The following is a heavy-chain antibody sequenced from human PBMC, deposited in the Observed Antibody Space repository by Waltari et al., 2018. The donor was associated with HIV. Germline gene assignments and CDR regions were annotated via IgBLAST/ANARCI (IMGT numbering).Heavy chain of an antibody. V-gene: IGHV1-18*01. CDR1: GFDFINSG. CDR3: ARVRGAMWPTSYYGMDV. CDR2: INAYNHNK. Sequence: QAQLVQSGPEAKKPGASVLVSCQAPGFDFINSGITWIRRTPGQGFEWMGWINAYNHNKNYTQGRVAMTTNTSSNLATMELRSRRWDDTGIYYCARVRGAMWPTSYYGMDVWGQGTAVSVSS. J-gene: IGHJ6*02. D-gene: IGHD2-21*01.